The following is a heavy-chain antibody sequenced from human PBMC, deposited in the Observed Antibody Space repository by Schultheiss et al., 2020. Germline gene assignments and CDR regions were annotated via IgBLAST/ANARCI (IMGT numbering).Heavy chain of an antibody. CDR1: GGSCSGYY. CDR2: IYTSGST. D-gene: IGHD2-2*01. J-gene: IGHJ4*02. V-gene: IGHV4-59*10. Sequence: SETLSLTCAVYGGSCSGYYWSWIRQPPGKGLEWIGRIYTSGSTNYNPSLKSRVTMSVDTSKNQFSLKLSSVTAADTAVYYCARLASPARGSLVFDYWGQGSLGTVAS. CDR3: ARLASPARGSLVFDY.